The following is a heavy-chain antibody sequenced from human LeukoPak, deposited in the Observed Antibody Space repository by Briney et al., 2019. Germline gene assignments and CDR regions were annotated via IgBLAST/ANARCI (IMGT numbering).Heavy chain of an antibody. CDR3: AKAAVTAVLVVVAATETYYFDY. Sequence: GGSLRLSCAASGFTFSSYAMSWVRQAPGKGLEWVSAISGSGGSTYYADSVKGRFTISRDNSKNTLYLQMNSLRAEDTAVYYCAKAAVTAVLVVVAATETYYFDYWGQGTLVTVSS. CDR2: ISGSGGST. J-gene: IGHJ4*02. V-gene: IGHV3-23*01. CDR1: GFTFSSYA. D-gene: IGHD2-15*01.